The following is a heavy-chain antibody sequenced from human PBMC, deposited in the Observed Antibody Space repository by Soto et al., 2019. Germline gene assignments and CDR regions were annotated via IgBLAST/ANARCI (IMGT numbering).Heavy chain of an antibody. D-gene: IGHD3-3*01. Sequence: GASVKVSCKASGYTFTSYAMHWVRQAPGQRLEWMGWINAGNGNTKYSQKFQGRVTITRDTSASTAYMELSSLRSEDTAVYYCARVGYDFWSGYRGDGQQPFDYWGQGTQVTVSS. CDR3: ARVGYDFWSGYRGDGQQPFDY. J-gene: IGHJ4*02. CDR1: GYTFTSYA. CDR2: INAGNGNT. V-gene: IGHV1-3*01.